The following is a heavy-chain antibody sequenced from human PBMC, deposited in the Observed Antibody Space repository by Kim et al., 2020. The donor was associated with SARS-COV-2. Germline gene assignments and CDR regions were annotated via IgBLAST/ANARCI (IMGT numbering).Heavy chain of an antibody. J-gene: IGHJ5*02. Sequence: SETLSLTCTVSGGSISSYYWSWIRQPPGKGLEWIGYIYYSGSTNYNPSLKSRVTISVDTSKNQFSLKLSSVTAADTAVYYCARGRSLFGVVTASFDPWC. D-gene: IGHD3-3*01. CDR2: IYYSGST. CDR1: GGSISSYY. V-gene: IGHV4-59*13. CDR3: ARGRSLFGVVTASFDP.